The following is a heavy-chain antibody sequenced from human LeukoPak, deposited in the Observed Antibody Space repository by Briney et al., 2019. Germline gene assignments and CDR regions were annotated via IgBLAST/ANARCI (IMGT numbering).Heavy chain of an antibody. J-gene: IGHJ3*02. CDR3: ARELRRDDI. D-gene: IGHD6-25*01. CDR2: MNPNSGNG. Sequence: ASVKVSCKASGYAFTSYDINWVRQATGQGLEWMGYMNPNSGNGGYAQKFQGRVTITTDTSIRTAYMELSGLTSEDTAVYYCARELRRDDIWGQGTLVTVSS. CDR1: GYAFTSYD. V-gene: IGHV1-8*03.